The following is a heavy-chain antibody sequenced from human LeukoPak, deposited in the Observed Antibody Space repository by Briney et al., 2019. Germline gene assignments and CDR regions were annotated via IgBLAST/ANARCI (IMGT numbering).Heavy chain of an antibody. CDR1: GGSISSGSYY. D-gene: IGHD2-15*01. CDR2: IYTSGST. V-gene: IGHV4-61*02. CDR3: AREDRYCSGGSCYS. J-gene: IGHJ4*02. Sequence: SETLSLTCTVSGGSISSGSYYWSWIRQPAGKGLEWIGRIYTSGSTNYNPSLKSRVIISVDASKNQFSLELSSVTAADTAVYYCAREDRYCSGGSCYSWGQGTLVTVSS.